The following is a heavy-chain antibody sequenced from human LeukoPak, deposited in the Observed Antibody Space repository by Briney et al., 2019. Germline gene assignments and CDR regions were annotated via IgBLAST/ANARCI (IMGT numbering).Heavy chain of an antibody. J-gene: IGHJ4*02. D-gene: IGHD3-22*01. CDR1: GFTFSSYG. Sequence: PGGSLRLSCAASGFTFSSYGMHWVRQAPGKGLEWVAVISYDGSNKYYADSVKGRFTISRDNSKNTLYLQMNSLRAEDTAVYYCAKVAFYDSSDYWGRGTLVTVSS. CDR3: AKVAFYDSSDY. V-gene: IGHV3-30*18. CDR2: ISYDGSNK.